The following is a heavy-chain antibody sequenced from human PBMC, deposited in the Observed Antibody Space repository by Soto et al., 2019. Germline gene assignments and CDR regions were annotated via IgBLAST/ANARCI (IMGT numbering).Heavy chain of an antibody. V-gene: IGHV1-2*06. CDR2: INPNSGGT. J-gene: IGHJ4*02. D-gene: IGHD3-16*02. Sequence: EASVKVSCKASGYIFTDYYMHWVRQAPGQELGWMGRINPNSGGTNYAQKFQGRVTMTRDTSISTAYTELSSLRSEDTATYYCAIPYGGIEGTYHYWGQGTLVTVSS. CDR1: GYIFTDYY. CDR3: AIPYGGIEGTYHY.